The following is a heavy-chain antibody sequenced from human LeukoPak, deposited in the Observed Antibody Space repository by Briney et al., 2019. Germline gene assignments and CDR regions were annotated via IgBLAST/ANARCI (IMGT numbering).Heavy chain of an antibody. CDR1: GFTFSTYA. CDR3: AKEYGGSYSSLDY. CDR2: LSGSGGST. Sequence: GGSLRLSCAASGFTFSTYAMSWVRQAPGKGLEWVSALSGSGGSTYYADSVKGRFTISRDNSKNTLYLQMNSLRAEDTAVYYCAKEYGGSYSSLDYWGQGTLVTVSS. D-gene: IGHD1-26*01. J-gene: IGHJ4*02. V-gene: IGHV3-23*01.